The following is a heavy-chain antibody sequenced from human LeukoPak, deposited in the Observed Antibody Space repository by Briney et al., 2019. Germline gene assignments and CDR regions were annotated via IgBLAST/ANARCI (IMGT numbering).Heavy chain of an antibody. CDR1: GGSFSGYY. Sequence: SETLSLTCAVYGGSFSGYYWSWIRQPPGRGLDWMGEINHSGSTNYNPSLKSRVTISVDTSKNQFSLKLSSVTAADTAVYYCAGWKVVVTAIRDYWGQGTLVTVSS. V-gene: IGHV4-34*01. D-gene: IGHD2-21*02. CDR2: INHSGST. J-gene: IGHJ4*02. CDR3: AGWKVVVTAIRDY.